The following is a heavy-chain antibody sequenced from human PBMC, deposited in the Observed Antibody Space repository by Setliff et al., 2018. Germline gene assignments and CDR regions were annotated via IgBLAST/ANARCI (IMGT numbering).Heavy chain of an antibody. J-gene: IGHJ4*02. CDR3: ARERYFDN. CDR2: INYSESS. Sequence: SETLSLTCAVSGGAIDNRYYWGWIRQPPGKGLDWIGNINYSESSYYNPSLKSRVTISVDTSKNQFSLKMTSVTAADTAVYYCARERYFDNWGQGTLVTVSS. CDR1: GGAIDNRYY. V-gene: IGHV4-38-2*02.